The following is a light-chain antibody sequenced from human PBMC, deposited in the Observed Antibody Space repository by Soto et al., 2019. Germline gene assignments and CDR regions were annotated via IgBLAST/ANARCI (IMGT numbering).Light chain of an antibody. CDR2: GAS. CDR1: QSVSNNY. J-gene: IGKJ1*01. CDR3: QQYGSSGT. V-gene: IGKV3-20*01. Sequence: EMVLTHSPGTLSLSPGERASLSAMASQSVSNNYLAWYQQKPGQAPRLLIYGASNRATGIPDRFSGSGSGTDFTLTISRLEPEDFAVYYCQQYGSSGTFGQGTKVDIK.